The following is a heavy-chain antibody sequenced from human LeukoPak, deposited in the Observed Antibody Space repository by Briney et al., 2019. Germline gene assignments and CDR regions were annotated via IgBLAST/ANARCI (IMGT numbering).Heavy chain of an antibody. Sequence: ASVKVSCXASGYTFTGYYMHWVRQARGQGLEWMGWINPNSGGTNYAQKFQGRVTMTRDTSISTAYMELSRLRSDDTAVYYCARDFCGSGSYSPNWFDPWGQGTLVTVSS. CDR2: INPNSGGT. D-gene: IGHD3-10*01. CDR3: ARDFCGSGSYSPNWFDP. V-gene: IGHV1-2*02. J-gene: IGHJ5*02. CDR1: GYTFTGYY.